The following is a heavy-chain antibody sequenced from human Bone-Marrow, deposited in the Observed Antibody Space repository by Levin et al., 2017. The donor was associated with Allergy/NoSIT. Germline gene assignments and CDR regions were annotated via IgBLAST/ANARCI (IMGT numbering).Heavy chain of an antibody. J-gene: IGHJ4*02. Sequence: TGGSLRLSCAASGFTFSSYAMSWVRQAPGKGLEWVSAISGSGGSTYYADSVKGRFTISRDNSKNTLYLQMNSLRAEDTAVYYCAKDIRPFNIVATLVDYWGQGTLVTVSS. CDR1: GFTFSSYA. CDR2: ISGSGGST. D-gene: IGHD5-12*01. V-gene: IGHV3-23*01. CDR3: AKDIRPFNIVATLVDY.